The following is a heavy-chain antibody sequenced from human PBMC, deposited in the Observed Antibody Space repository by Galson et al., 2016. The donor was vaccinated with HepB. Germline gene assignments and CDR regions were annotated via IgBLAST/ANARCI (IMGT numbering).Heavy chain of an antibody. V-gene: IGHV3-7*03. CDR2: IKEDGSEK. Sequence: SLRLSCAASGFTLGGYWMNWVRQAPGKGLEWVAIIKEDGSEKYYVESVRGRFNISRDNAKNSRSLQMNSLRAEDTAVYYWARGSKYLIDYWGQGTPVTVSS. J-gene: IGHJ4*02. CDR1: GFTLGGYW. D-gene: IGHD2/OR15-2a*01. CDR3: ARGSKYLIDY.